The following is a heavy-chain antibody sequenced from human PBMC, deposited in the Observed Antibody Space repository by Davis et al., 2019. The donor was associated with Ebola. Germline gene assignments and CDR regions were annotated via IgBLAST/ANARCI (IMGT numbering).Heavy chain of an antibody. Sequence: PGGSLRLSCAASGFTSSSYAMSWVRQAPGKGLEWVSAISGSGGSTYYADSVKGRFTISRDNSKNTLYLQMNSLRAEDTAVYYCAKRGYSYGTGYYYYGMDVWGQGTTVTVSS. J-gene: IGHJ6*02. CDR1: GFTSSSYA. CDR2: ISGSGGST. CDR3: AKRGYSYGTGYYYYGMDV. D-gene: IGHD5-18*01. V-gene: IGHV3-23*01.